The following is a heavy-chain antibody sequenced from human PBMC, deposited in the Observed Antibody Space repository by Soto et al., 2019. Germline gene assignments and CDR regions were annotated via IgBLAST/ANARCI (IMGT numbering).Heavy chain of an antibody. CDR3: ARTRDSSGYYYWAH. J-gene: IGHJ4*02. CDR1: GGSISSGGYY. D-gene: IGHD3-22*01. CDR2: IYYSGST. Sequence: PSETLSLTCTVSGGSISSGGYYWSWIRQHPGKGLEWIGYIYYSGSTYYNPSLKSRVTISVDTSKNQFSLKLSSVTAADTAVYYCARTRDSSGYYYWAHWGQGTLVTVSS. V-gene: IGHV4-31*03.